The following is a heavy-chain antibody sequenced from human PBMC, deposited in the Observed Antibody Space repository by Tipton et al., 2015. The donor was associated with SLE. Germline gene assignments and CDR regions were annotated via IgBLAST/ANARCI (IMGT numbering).Heavy chain of an antibody. CDR2: INSFGST. Sequence: TLSLNCDFYGGAFNAYDYHWIRQPPGKGLERIGKINSFGSTNYSTSLKSRVTMSVDTSKNQFSLRLTSVTAADTAVYYCAKSPDAFDVWGQGTMVTVSS. V-gene: IGHV4-34*01. J-gene: IGHJ3*01. CDR3: AKSPDAFDV. CDR1: GGAFNAYD.